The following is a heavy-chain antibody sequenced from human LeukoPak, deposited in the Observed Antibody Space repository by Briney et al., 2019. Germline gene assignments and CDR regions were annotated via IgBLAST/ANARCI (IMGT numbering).Heavy chain of an antibody. CDR2: IYYSGST. J-gene: IGHJ4*02. V-gene: IGHV4-39*01. D-gene: IGHD1-26*01. CDR3: ARVGMYYYFDY. CDR1: GGSISSSSYY. Sequence: SETLSLTCTVSGGSISSSSYYWGWIRQPPGKGLEWIGSIYYSGSTYYNPSLKSRVTISVDTSKNQFSLKLSSVTAADTAVYYCARVGMYYYFDYWGQGTLVTVSS.